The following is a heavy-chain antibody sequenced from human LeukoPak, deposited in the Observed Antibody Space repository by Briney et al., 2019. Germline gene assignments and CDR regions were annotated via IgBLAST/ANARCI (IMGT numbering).Heavy chain of an antibody. Sequence: PSETLSLTCTVSGGSISSYYWSWIRQPAGKGLEWIGRIYTSGSTNYNPSLKSRVTMSVDTSKNQFSLKLSSVTAADTAVYYCASYPMRRFYDILTGYPGGGDYWGQGTLVTVSS. V-gene: IGHV4-4*07. CDR1: GGSISSYY. CDR2: IYTSGST. J-gene: IGHJ4*02. CDR3: ASYPMRRFYDILTGYPGGGDY. D-gene: IGHD3-9*01.